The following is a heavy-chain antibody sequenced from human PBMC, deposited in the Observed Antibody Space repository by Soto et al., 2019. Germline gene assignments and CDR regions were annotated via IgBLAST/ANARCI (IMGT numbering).Heavy chain of an antibody. D-gene: IGHD3-22*01. CDR1: GFTFSSYW. CDR3: ARDQLYYNDISGRPLNAFDV. V-gene: IGHV3-21*01. J-gene: IGHJ3*01. CDR2: ISSSSSYI. Sequence: PGGSLRFSCAASGFTFSSYWMNWVRQAPGKGLEWVSSISSSSSYIYYADSVKGRFTISRDNAKNSLYLQMNSLRAEDTAVYYCARDQLYYNDISGRPLNAFDVWGQGTMVTVSS.